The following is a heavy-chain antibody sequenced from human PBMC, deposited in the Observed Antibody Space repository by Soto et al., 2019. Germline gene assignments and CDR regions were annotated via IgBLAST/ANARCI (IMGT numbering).Heavy chain of an antibody. D-gene: IGHD2-2*01. CDR3: ARSRYCSSTSCYLHYGMDV. J-gene: IGHJ6*02. CDR1: GYTFTGYY. V-gene: IGHV1-2*04. Sequence: ASVKVSCKASGYTFTGYYMHWVRQAPGQGLEWMGWINLNSGGTNYAQKFQGWVTMTRDASISTAYMELSRLRSDDTAVYYCARSRYCSSTSCYLHYGMDVWGQGTTVTVSS. CDR2: INLNSGGT.